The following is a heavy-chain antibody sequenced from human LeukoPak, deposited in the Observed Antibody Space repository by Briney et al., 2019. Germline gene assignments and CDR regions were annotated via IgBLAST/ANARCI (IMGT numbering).Heavy chain of an antibody. CDR1: GGSISSSSYY. Sequence: SETLSLTCTVSGGSISSSSYYWGWIRQPPGKELEWIGSIYYSGSTYYNPSLKSRVTISVDTSKNQFSLKLSSVTAADTAVYYCARDLASSDDAFDIWGQGTMVTVSS. J-gene: IGHJ3*02. D-gene: IGHD6-6*01. CDR2: IYYSGST. V-gene: IGHV4-39*07. CDR3: ARDLASSDDAFDI.